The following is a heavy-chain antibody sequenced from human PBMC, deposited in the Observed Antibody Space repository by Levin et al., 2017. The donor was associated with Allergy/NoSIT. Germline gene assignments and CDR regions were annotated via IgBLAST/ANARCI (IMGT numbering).Heavy chain of an antibody. CDR1: GGSINIYN. CDR3: ARVRSSGWGDAFDI. D-gene: IGHD6-19*01. Sequence: SETLSLTCTVSGGSINIYNWNWIRQPPGKGLEWIGYSYKSGSTNYNPSLKSRVTILLDTSKNQVSLKVNSVTAADTAVYYCARVRSSGWGDAFDIWGQGTMVTVSS. V-gene: IGHV4-59*12. CDR2: SYKSGST. J-gene: IGHJ3*02.